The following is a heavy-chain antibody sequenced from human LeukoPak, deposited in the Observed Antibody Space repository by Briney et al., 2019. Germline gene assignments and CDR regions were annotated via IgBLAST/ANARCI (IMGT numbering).Heavy chain of an antibody. V-gene: IGHV3-64D*06. J-gene: IGHJ5*02. Sequence: PGGSLRLSCSASGFTFSSYTMHWVRQAPGEGLEYLSAISSNGGTTYYADSVKGRFTISRDNSKNTLYLQMSSLRAEDTALYYCVKGALAAAGTLRGWFDPWGQGTLVTVSS. CDR2: ISSNGGTT. CDR1: GFTFSSYT. D-gene: IGHD6-13*01. CDR3: VKGALAAAGTLRGWFDP.